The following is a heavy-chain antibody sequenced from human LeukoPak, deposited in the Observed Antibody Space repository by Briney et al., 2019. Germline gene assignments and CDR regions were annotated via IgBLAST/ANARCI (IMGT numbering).Heavy chain of an antibody. CDR3: ASSSSYCGGDCYSAAEYFQH. J-gene: IGHJ1*01. D-gene: IGHD2-21*02. CDR1: GGSISSYY. V-gene: IGHV4-59*01. Sequence: SETLSLTCTVSGGSISSYYWSWIRQPPGKGLEWIGYIYYSGSTNYNPSLKSRVTISVDTSKNRFSLKLSSVTAADTAVYYCASSSSYCGGDCYSAAEYFQHWGQGTLVTVSS. CDR2: IYYSGST.